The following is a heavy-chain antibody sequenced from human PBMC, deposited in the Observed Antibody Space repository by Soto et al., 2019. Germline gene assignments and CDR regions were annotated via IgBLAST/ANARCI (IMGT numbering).Heavy chain of an antibody. V-gene: IGHV1-46*01. Sequence: QVQLVQSGAEVKKPGASVKVSCKASGYTFTNYYMHWVRQAPGQGLEWMGIINPSGGSTSYAQKFRGRVTLTRGPAPSTVYMEPGRLGSEDTAVYYCARAFTMIGVGGGGLWAFDIWGQGTMVTVSS. J-gene: IGHJ3*02. CDR2: INPSGGST. CDR3: ARAFTMIGVGGGGLWAFDI. CDR1: GYTFTNYY. D-gene: IGHD3-22*01.